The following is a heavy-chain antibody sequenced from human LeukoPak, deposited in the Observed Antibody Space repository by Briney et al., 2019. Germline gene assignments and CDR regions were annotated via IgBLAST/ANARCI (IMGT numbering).Heavy chain of an antibody. CDR3: ARDSHGDYDDAFDI. Sequence: PGSSVKVSCKASGGTFSSYAISWVRQAPGQGLEWMGWISAYNGNTNYAQKLQGRVTMTTDTSTSTAYMELRSLRSDDTAVYYCARDSHGDYDDAFDIWGQGTMVTVSS. CDR1: GGTFSSYA. D-gene: IGHD4-17*01. CDR2: ISAYNGNT. V-gene: IGHV1-18*01. J-gene: IGHJ3*02.